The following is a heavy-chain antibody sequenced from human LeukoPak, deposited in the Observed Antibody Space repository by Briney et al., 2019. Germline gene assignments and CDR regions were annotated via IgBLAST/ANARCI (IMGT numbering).Heavy chain of an antibody. Sequence: ASQTLSLTCTVSGGSISSGSYYWSWVRQPAGKGLEWIGRIYTSGSTNYNPSLKSRVTISVDTSKNQFSLKLSSVTAEDTAVYSCARGEYSYGGLFDIWGQGTMAPSLQ. D-gene: IGHD5-18*01. J-gene: IGHJ3*02. CDR3: ARGEYSYGGLFDI. V-gene: IGHV4-61*02. CDR2: IYTSGST. CDR1: GGSISSGSYY.